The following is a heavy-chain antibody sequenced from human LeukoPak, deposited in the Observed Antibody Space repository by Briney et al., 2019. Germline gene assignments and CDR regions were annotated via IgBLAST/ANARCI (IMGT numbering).Heavy chain of an antibody. CDR2: ISGSGYYS. CDR1: EFTFDNYA. CDR3: AKVLPRGVVAAGTDY. D-gene: IGHD6-13*01. V-gene: IGHV3-23*01. Sequence: GGSLRLSCAASEFTFDNYAMSWVRQAPGKGLEWVSVISGSGYYSYADSVKGRFTISRDNTKNTLYLQMNSLRAEDTAFYYCAKVLPRGVVAAGTDYWGQGTLVTVSS. J-gene: IGHJ4*02.